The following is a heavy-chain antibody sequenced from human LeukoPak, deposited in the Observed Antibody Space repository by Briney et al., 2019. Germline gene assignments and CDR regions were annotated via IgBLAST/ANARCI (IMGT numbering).Heavy chain of an antibody. CDR1: GFSLSSFN. V-gene: IGHV3-48*04. CDR2: ITILSTTI. D-gene: IGHD2/OR15-2a*01. CDR3: VRDHFYAFDY. J-gene: IGHJ4*02. Sequence: PGGSLRLSCAASGFSLSSFNMNWVRQAPGKGPEWSIYITILSTTISYSDSVKGRFTISRDNAKNSLYLQMNSLRAEDTAVYYCVRDHFYAFDYWGQGTLVAVSS.